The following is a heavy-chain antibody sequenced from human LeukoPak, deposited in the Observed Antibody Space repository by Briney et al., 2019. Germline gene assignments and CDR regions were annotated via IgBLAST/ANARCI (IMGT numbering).Heavy chain of an antibody. CDR3: ARRVYCSSASCYHYYYYMDV. D-gene: IGHD2-2*01. Sequence: ASVKVSCRASGYTFTTYYMHWVRQAPGQGLEWMGIIDPSGGSATYAQKFQGRVTMTRDTPTRTFYMELNSLRSEDTAIYYCARRVYCSSASCYHYYYYMDVWGKGTTVTVSS. V-gene: IGHV1-46*03. CDR1: GYTFTTYY. J-gene: IGHJ6*03. CDR2: IDPSGGSA.